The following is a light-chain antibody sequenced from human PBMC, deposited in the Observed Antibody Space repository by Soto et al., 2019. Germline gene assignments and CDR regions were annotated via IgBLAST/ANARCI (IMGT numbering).Light chain of an antibody. Sequence: DIQMTQSPSSLSVSVGDRVTITCRASQSISSYLNWYEQKPGKAPKLLIYAASTLQSGVPSRFSGGGSGTDFTLTISSLQPEDVGTYCCQQSYSSPVTFGGGTKVEIK. V-gene: IGKV1-39*01. CDR2: AAS. CDR1: QSISSY. J-gene: IGKJ4*01. CDR3: QQSYSSPVT.